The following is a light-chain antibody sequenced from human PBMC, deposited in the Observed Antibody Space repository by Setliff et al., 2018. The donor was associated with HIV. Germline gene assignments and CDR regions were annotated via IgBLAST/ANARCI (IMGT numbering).Light chain of an antibody. CDR1: SSDVGAYNY. J-gene: IGLJ2*01. Sequence: ALTRPRSVSGSPGQSVTISCTGTSSDVGAYNYVSWYQHHPGKAPKVMIYDVTKRPSGVPDRFSGSKSGNTASLTISGLQAEDEADYYCCSYAGTYTFEVLFGGGTKGTVL. V-gene: IGLV2-11*01. CDR2: DVT. CDR3: CSYAGTYTFEVL.